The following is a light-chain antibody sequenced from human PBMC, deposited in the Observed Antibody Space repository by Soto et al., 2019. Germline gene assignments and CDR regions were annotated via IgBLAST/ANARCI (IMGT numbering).Light chain of an antibody. Sequence: QLVLTQSSSASASLGSSVKLTCTLSSGHSTYIIAWHQQQPGKAPRYLMKLEGSGNYNKGSGVSDRFSGSSSGADRYLTISNLQFEDEADYYCETWDINTQAVFGGGTQLTVL. CDR2: LEGSGNY. CDR3: ETWDINTQAV. CDR1: SGHSTYI. V-gene: IGLV4-60*02. J-gene: IGLJ7*01.